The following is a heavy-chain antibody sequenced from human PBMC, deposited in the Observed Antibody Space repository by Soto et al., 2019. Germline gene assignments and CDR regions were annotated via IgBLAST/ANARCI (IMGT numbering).Heavy chain of an antibody. Sequence: QVQLVQSGAELKKPGASVSLSCKASGFTFNTYYIHWVRQSPGEGLQWMGVINPSNGFTCYPQKLQGRVTMTADTSTTTVYLELSSLKSEDTAVYFCARDWPDTYCGGDCPLGYYYHGMDVWGQGTAVTVSS. V-gene: IGHV1-46*02. CDR2: INPSNGFT. CDR3: ARDWPDTYCGGDCPLGYYYHGMDV. CDR1: GFTFNTYY. J-gene: IGHJ6*02. D-gene: IGHD2-21*02.